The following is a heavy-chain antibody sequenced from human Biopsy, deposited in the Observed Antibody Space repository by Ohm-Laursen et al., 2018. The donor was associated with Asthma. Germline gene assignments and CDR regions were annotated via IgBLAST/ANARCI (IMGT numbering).Heavy chain of an antibody. V-gene: IGHV3-23*01. CDR1: GFAFNNSS. CDR2: ISASGVRT. Sequence: SLRLSCAASGFAFNNSSMTWVRQAPGKGLEWVSSISASGVRTFYADSVKGRFTVSRDSSRNTLYLQLSTLRVEDTAVYFCAKITTDRQKANNWFDPWGREPWSPSPQ. J-gene: IGHJ5*02. CDR3: AKITTDRQKANNWFDP. D-gene: IGHD3-22*01.